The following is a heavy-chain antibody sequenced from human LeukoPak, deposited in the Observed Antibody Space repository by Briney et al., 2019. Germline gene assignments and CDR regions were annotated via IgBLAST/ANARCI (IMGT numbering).Heavy chain of an antibody. D-gene: IGHD4-17*01. CDR2: ISYDGSNK. CDR1: GFTFSSYA. CDR3: ARARDYGDYPPDS. V-gene: IGHV3-30-3*01. J-gene: IGHJ4*02. Sequence: PGGSLRLSCAASGFTFSSYAMHWVRQAPGKGLEWVAVISYDGSNKYYADSVKGRFTISRDNAKKLLYLQMSNLRAEDTAVYYCARARDYGDYPPDSWGQGTLVTVSS.